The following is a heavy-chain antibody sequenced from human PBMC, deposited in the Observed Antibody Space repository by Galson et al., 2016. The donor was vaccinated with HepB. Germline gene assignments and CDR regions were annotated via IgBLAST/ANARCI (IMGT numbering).Heavy chain of an antibody. CDR2: ISRSGDST. D-gene: IGHD1-26*01. Sequence: SLRLSCAASGFTFNNYGMTWVRQAPGKGLEVVSSISRSGDSTDYEDSVKGRLTISRDNFKNTLSLQLNSLRAEDTAVYYCVQGSTAPAVWGKGTTVTVSS. V-gene: IGHV3-23*01. J-gene: IGHJ6*04. CDR3: VQGSTAPAV. CDR1: GFTFNNYG.